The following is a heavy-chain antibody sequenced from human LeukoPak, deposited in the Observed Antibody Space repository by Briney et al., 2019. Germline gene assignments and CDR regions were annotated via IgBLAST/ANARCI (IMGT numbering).Heavy chain of an antibody. CDR3: ARHYPNDQYSSGYFDY. J-gene: IGHJ4*02. D-gene: IGHD6-19*01. Sequence: SETLSLTCTVSGGSISSSSYYWGWIRQPPGKGLEWIGSIYYSGSTYYNPSLKGRVTISVDTSKNQFSLKLSSVTAADTAVYYCARHYPNDQYSSGYFDYWGQGTLVTVSS. CDR2: IYYSGST. V-gene: IGHV4-39*01. CDR1: GGSISSSSYY.